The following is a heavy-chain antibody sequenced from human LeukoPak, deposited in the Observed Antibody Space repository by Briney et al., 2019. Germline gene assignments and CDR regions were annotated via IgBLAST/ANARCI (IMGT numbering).Heavy chain of an antibody. Sequence: SETLSLTCTVSGGSISGSSYYWGWIRQPPGKGLEWIGSIYYSGSTYYNPSFKSRFTLSVDTSKNQFSLKLSSVTAADTAVYYCARHRMSSGVVLGLDYWGQGTPVTVSS. CDR1: GGSISGSSYY. D-gene: IGHD3-3*01. CDR3: ARHRMSSGVVLGLDY. V-gene: IGHV4-39*01. CDR2: IYYSGST. J-gene: IGHJ4*02.